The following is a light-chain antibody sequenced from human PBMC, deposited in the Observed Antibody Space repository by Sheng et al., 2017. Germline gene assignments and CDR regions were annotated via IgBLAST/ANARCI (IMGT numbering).Light chain of an antibody. CDR3: HQYYSPPYT. J-gene: IGKJ2*01. CDR1: QGINNY. Sequence: DIQMTQSPSSMSASVGDRVTITCRASQGINNYLAWYQQKPGKAPKLLIYAASSLQSGVPSRFSGSGSGTDFTLTISSLQAGDVAVYYCHQYYSPPYTFGQGTKLEIK. V-gene: IGKV1-16*01. CDR2: AAS.